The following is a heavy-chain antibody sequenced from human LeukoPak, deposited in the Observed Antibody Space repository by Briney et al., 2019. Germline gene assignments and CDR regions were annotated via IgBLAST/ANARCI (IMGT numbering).Heavy chain of an antibody. Sequence: SETLSLTCSVSGGSISGHYWNWIRQPPGKGLEWIGYIYSSGSTNYNPSLKSRVTLSVGTSKSQFSLRLSSVTAADTAVYYCAKVYSGSGTNYWFDPWGQGTLVTVSS. CDR3: AKVYSGSGTNYWFDP. CDR1: GGSISGHY. CDR2: IYSSGST. J-gene: IGHJ5*02. V-gene: IGHV4-59*11. D-gene: IGHD3-10*01.